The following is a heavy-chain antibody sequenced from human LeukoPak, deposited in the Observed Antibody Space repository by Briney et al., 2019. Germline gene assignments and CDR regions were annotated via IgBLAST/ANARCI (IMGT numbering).Heavy chain of an antibody. D-gene: IGHD1-26*01. CDR2: INPSGGST. CDR3: AREGVSGSYLGY. V-gene: IGHV1-46*01. J-gene: IGHJ4*02. CDR1: GYTFTSNY. Sequence: ASVKVSCKASGYTFTSNYMHWLRQAPGQGLEWMGVINPSGGSTRYAQKFQDRVTMTRDMSTSTVYMELSSLRSEDTAVYYCAREGVSGSYLGYWGQGTLVTVSS.